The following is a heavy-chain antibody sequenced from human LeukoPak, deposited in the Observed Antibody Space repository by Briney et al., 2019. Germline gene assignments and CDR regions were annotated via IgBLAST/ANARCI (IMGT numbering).Heavy chain of an antibody. CDR2: IYSTGST. CDR3: ARGIADPYSFDS. D-gene: IGHD6-13*01. J-gene: IGHJ4*02. Sequence: SETLSLTCTVSGGSINFYYWSWIRQPAGKGPEWIGRIYSTGSTNYSPSLKSRVTMSVDKSKNQFSLNLSSVTAADTAVYYCARGIADPYSFDSWGQGTLVTVSS. CDR1: GGSINFYY. V-gene: IGHV4-4*07.